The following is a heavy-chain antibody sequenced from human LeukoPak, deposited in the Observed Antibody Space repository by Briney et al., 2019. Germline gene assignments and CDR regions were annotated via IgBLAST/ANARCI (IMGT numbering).Heavy chain of an antibody. CDR1: GFTFSSHL. CDR2: INSVGGRT. CDR3: TSDTVDTALGIDF. J-gene: IGHJ4*02. D-gene: IGHD5-18*01. Sequence: GGSLRLSCAASGFTFSSHLMHWVRQAPGKGLMWVSRINSVGGRTDYADSVKGRFTISRDNARNTLYLQMNSLRAEDTAVYYCTSDTVDTALGIDFWGQGTLVTVSS. V-gene: IGHV3-74*01.